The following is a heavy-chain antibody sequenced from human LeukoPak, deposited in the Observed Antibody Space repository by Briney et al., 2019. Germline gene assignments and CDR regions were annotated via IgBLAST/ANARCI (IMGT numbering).Heavy chain of an antibody. Sequence: GGSLRLSCAASGFTFSSYAMSWVRQAPGKGLEWVSAIGGSGVSTYYADSVKGRFTISRDNSKDTLYLQMNSLRADDTAVYYCARFAAGGSYYYYMDVWGKGTTVTVSS. D-gene: IGHD3-10*01. CDR1: GFTFSSYA. CDR3: ARFAAGGSYYYYMDV. J-gene: IGHJ6*03. V-gene: IGHV3-23*01. CDR2: IGGSGVST.